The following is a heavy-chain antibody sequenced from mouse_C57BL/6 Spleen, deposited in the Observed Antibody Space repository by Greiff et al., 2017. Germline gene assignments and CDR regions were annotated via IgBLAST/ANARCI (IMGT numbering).Heavy chain of an antibody. D-gene: IGHD2-1*01. V-gene: IGHV1-81*01. CDR3: AREGPYGNPYFDY. CDR2: IYPRSGNT. Sequence: QVQLQQSGAELARPGASVKLSCTASGYTFTSYGVSWVKQRTGQGLEWIGEIYPRSGNTYYTEKFKGKATLTSDKSSSTAYMALRSLTSEDSAVYFCAREGPYGNPYFDYWGQGTTLTVSS. J-gene: IGHJ2*01. CDR1: GYTFTSYG.